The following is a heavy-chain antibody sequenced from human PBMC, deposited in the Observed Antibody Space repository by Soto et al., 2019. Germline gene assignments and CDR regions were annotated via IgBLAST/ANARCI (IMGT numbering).Heavy chain of an antibody. D-gene: IGHD2-2*01. J-gene: IGHJ5*02. CDR3: VRGRNWLGYCSSTSCLNWFDP. V-gene: IGHV4-31*03. Sequence: SETLSLTCTVSGGSISSGGYYWSWIRQHPGKGLEWIGYIYYSGSTYYNPSLKSRVTISVDTSKNQFSLKLSSVTAADTAVYYCVRGRNWLGYCSSTSCLNWFDPWGQGTLVTVSS. CDR1: GGSISSGGYY. CDR2: IYYSGST.